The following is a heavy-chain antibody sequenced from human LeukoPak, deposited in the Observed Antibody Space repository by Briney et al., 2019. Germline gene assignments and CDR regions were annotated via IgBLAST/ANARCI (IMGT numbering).Heavy chain of an antibody. D-gene: IGHD4-23*01. J-gene: IGHJ6*03. CDR1: GYTFTSYG. Sequence: ASVKVSCKASGYTFTSYGISWVRQAPGQGLEWMGWISAYNGNTHYAQKLQGRVTITADESTSTAYMELSGLRSEDTAVYYCARGDYGGNSGNYYYYYMDVWGKGTTVTTSS. CDR2: ISAYNGNT. V-gene: IGHV1-18*01. CDR3: ARGDYGGNSGNYYYYYMDV.